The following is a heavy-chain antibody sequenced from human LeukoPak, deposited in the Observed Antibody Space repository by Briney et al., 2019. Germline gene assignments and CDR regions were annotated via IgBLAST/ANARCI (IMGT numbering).Heavy chain of an antibody. D-gene: IGHD3-16*01. J-gene: IGHJ6*03. CDR1: GGSFSGDF. Sequence: SETLSLTCAVYGGSFSGDFWSWIRQSPGKGLERIGEIKHDGSTTYNPSLESRVTMSVDTSKSQFSLKPRSVTAADTAVYYCARDSPIRSMDVWGKGTTVTVPS. CDR2: IKHDGST. V-gene: IGHV4-34*01. CDR3: ARDSPIRSMDV.